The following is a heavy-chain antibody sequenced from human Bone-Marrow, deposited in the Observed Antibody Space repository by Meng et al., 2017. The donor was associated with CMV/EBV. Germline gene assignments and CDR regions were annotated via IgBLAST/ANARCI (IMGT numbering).Heavy chain of an antibody. J-gene: IGHJ4*02. CDR1: GYTFTSYK. CDR2: MNPRGDNT. CDR3: AGSHSSGTYSVVDY. D-gene: IGHD1-26*01. V-gene: IGHV1-8*01. Sequence: ASVKVSCKASGYTFTSYKINWVRQATGQGLEWMGWMNPRGDNTGYAHKFQGRVTMTRNTSISRAYMVVSSLRSEDTAVYYCAGSHSSGTYSVVDYWGQGTLVTVSS.